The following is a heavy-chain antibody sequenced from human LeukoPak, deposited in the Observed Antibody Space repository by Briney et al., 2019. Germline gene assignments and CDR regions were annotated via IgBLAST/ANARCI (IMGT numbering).Heavy chain of an antibody. V-gene: IGHV3-21*04. CDR3: AKSLVPAAPRWFDP. CDR1: GFTFSSYS. Sequence: GGSLRLSCAASGFTFSSYSMNWVRQAPGKGLEWVSSISSSSSYIYYADSVKGRFTISRDNSKNTLYLQMNSLRAEDTAVYYCAKSLVPAAPRWFDPWGQGTLVTVSS. J-gene: IGHJ5*02. D-gene: IGHD2-2*01. CDR2: ISSSSSYI.